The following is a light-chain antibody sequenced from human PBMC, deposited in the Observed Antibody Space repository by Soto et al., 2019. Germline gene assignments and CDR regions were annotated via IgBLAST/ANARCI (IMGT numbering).Light chain of an antibody. CDR1: QSVSSSY. V-gene: IGKV3-15*01. CDR3: QQYHNWPA. CDR2: GAA. Sequence: EIVLTQSPGTLSLSPGERATLPCRASQSVSSSYLAWYQQKPGQAPRLLIYGAATRATGIPARFSGSGSGTEFTLTISSLQSEDFAIYYCQQYHNWPAFGQGTKVDIK. J-gene: IGKJ1*01.